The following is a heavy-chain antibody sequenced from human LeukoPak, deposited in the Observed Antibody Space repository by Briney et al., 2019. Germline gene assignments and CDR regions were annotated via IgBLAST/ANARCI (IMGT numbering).Heavy chain of an antibody. CDR2: ISAYNGNT. Sequence: EASVKVSCKASGYTFTSYGISWVRQAPGQGHEWMGWISAYNGNTNYAQKLQGRVTMTTDTSTSTAYMELRSLRSDDTAVYYCARADAMTTVSRNFDYWGQGTLITVSS. CDR1: GYTFTSYG. D-gene: IGHD4-11*01. CDR3: ARADAMTTVSRNFDY. V-gene: IGHV1-18*01. J-gene: IGHJ4*02.